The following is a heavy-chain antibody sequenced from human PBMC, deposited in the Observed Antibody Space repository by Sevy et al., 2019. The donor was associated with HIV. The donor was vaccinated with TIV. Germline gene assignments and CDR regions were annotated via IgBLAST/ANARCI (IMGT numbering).Heavy chain of an antibody. D-gene: IGHD3-22*01. CDR1: GFTFSSSA. Sequence: ASVKVSCKASGFTFSSSAVQWVRQARGQRLEWIGWIVVGSDNRNYAQKFQERVTITRDMSTSTVYMELSSLRSEDTAVYYCAADPLGGSGSYFDYWGQGTLVTVSS. CDR2: IVVGSDNR. CDR3: AADPLGGSGSYFDY. V-gene: IGHV1-58*01. J-gene: IGHJ4*02.